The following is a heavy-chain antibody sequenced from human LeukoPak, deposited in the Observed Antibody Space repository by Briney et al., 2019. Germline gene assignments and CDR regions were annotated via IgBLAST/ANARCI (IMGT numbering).Heavy chain of an antibody. J-gene: IGHJ4*02. CDR3: ARDVLAAPGTFDY. V-gene: IGHV4-30-4*07. D-gene: IGHD6-13*01. Sequence: PSETLSLTCEVSGDSLSSGGYSWSWIRQPPGKGLEWIGYIRYSGSTYYNPSLKSRLTMSVEASKTQFSLRLSSVTAADTAVYYCARDVLAAPGTFDYWGQGALVTVSS. CDR2: IRYSGST. CDR1: GDSLSSGGYS.